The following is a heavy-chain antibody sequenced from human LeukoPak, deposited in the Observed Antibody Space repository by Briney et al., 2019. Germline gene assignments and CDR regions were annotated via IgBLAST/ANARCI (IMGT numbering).Heavy chain of an antibody. CDR1: GFTFSRYG. D-gene: IGHD6-13*01. CDR3: AKEGYSRGYYSYYYMDV. CDR2: ISYDGSNK. J-gene: IGHJ6*03. Sequence: WGSLRLSCAASGFTFSRYGMHWVRQVPGKGLEWVTAISYDGSNKYYADSVKGRFTISRDNSKNTLYVQMNSMRAEDTDVYYCAKEGYSRGYYSYYYMDVWGKGTTVTVSS. V-gene: IGHV3-30*04.